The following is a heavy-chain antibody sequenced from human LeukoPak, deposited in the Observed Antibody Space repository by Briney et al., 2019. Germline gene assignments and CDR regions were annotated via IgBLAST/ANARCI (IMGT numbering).Heavy chain of an antibody. Sequence: GGSLTLSCAAAGFNVNNDFTWVRQTPGKGLEWVPFIYSGGNTDYADSVQGRFIISRDTSKNTLNLQMNNLRVDDTAVYYCAGGPYCSGGSCYSYNWFDPWGEGTLVTVSS. J-gene: IGHJ5*02. V-gene: IGHV3-66*01. D-gene: IGHD2-15*01. CDR1: GFNVNND. CDR2: IYSGGNT. CDR3: AGGPYCSGGSCYSYNWFDP.